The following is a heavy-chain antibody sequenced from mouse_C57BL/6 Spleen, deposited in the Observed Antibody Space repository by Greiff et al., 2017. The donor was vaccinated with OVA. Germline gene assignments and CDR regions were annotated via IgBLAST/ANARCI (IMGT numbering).Heavy chain of an antibody. D-gene: IGHD3-3*01. CDR2: ISDGGSYT. CDR3: ARDVGTLYCFDY. CDR1: GFTFSSYA. V-gene: IGHV5-4*01. Sequence: DVHLVESGGGLVKPGGSLKLSCAASGFTFSSYAMSWVRQTPEKRLEWVATISDGGSYTYYPDNVKGRFTISRDNAKNNRYLQMSHLKSEDTAMYYCARDVGTLYCFDYWGQGTTLTVSS. J-gene: IGHJ2*01.